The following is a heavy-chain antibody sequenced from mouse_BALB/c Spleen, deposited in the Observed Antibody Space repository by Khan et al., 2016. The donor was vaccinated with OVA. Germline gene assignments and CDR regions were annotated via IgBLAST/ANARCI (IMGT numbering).Heavy chain of an antibody. Sequence: QIQLVQSGPELKKPGETVKISCKASGYTFTNYGMNWVKQAPGKGLKWMGWINTYTGEPTYADDFKGRFAFSLETSASTAYLQINNLKNGDTATYFCASGGYWYFDVWGAGTTGTVSS. CDR2: INTYTGEP. V-gene: IGHV9-3-1*01. J-gene: IGHJ1*01. CDR3: ASGGYWYFDV. D-gene: IGHD1-1*02. CDR1: GYTFTNYG.